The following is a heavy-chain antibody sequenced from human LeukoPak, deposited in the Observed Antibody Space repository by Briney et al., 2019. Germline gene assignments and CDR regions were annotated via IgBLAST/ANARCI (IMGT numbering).Heavy chain of an antibody. CDR2: ISDSGST. Sequence: SQTLSLTCTVSGGSIGTSAYYWNWIRQHPGKGLEWIGFISDSGSTLYNSSLKSRVTISSDTSKDQFSLKLTSLTAADMAVYYCANFLGGGSYTTNWFDPWGQGTLVTVSS. V-gene: IGHV4-31*03. CDR3: ANFLGGGSYTTNWFDP. D-gene: IGHD1-26*01. J-gene: IGHJ5*02. CDR1: GGSIGTSAYY.